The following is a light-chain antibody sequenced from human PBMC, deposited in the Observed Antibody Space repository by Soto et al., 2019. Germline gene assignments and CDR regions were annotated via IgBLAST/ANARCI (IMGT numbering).Light chain of an antibody. CDR2: GAS. CDR3: QQYGSSPNT. V-gene: IGKV3-20*01. Sequence: EIVLTQSPGTLSLSPGERATLSCRASQSVSSSYLAWYQQKPGQAPRLLIYGASIRATGIPDRFSGSGSGTDFTLTISRLEPEDFAVYYCQQYGSSPNTFGKGTKLEIK. CDR1: QSVSSSY. J-gene: IGKJ2*01.